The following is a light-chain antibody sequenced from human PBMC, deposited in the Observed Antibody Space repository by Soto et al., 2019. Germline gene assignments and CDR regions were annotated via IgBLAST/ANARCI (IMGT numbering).Light chain of an antibody. J-gene: IGLJ1*01. CDR2: DDN. CDR1: NIGSTS. CDR3: QVWNISTDHYV. V-gene: IGLV3-21*02. Sequence: ELTQPPSVSVAPGQTARITCGGNNIGSTSVHWYKQSPGQAPVLVVCDDNDRPSGIPERFSGFNSENTATLTITRVEAGDEADYYCQVWNISTDHYVFGTGTKVTVL.